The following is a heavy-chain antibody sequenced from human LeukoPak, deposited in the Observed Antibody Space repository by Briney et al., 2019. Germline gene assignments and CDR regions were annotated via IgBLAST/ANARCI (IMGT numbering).Heavy chain of an antibody. CDR3: ASGRSYGSYFDY. D-gene: IGHD5-18*01. CDR2: IYSGGST. Sequence: GGSLRLSCAASGFTVSSNYMSWVRQAPGKGLEWVSVIYSGGSTYYADSVKGRFTISRDNSKNTLYLQMNSLRAEDTAVYYRASGRSYGSYFDYWGQGTLVTVSS. J-gene: IGHJ4*02. CDR1: GFTVSSNY. V-gene: IGHV3-53*01.